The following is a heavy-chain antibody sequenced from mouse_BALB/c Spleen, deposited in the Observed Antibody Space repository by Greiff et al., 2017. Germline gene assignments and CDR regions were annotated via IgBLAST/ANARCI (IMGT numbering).Heavy chain of an antibody. CDR3: VREGTARAWFAY. Sequence: EVQLVETGGGLVQPKGSLKLSCAASGFTFNTNAMNWVRQAPGKGLEWVARIRSKSNNYATYYADSVKDRFTISRDDSQSMLYLQMNNLKTEDTAMYYCVREGTARAWFAYWGQGTLVTVSA. D-gene: IGHD3-2*01. CDR2: IRSKSNNYAT. J-gene: IGHJ3*01. V-gene: IGHV10S3*01. CDR1: GFTFNTNA.